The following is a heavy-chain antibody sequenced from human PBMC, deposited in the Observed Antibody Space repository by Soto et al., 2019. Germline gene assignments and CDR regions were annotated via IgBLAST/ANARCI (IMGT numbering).Heavy chain of an antibody. CDR3: AREPHWGGSHYYGMDV. D-gene: IGHD3-16*01. V-gene: IGHV3-30-3*01. CDR2: ISYDGSNK. J-gene: IGHJ6*02. CDR1: GFTFSSYA. Sequence: GGSLRVSWAASGFTFSSYAMHWVRQAPGKGLEWVAVISYDGSNKYYADSVKGRFTISRDNSKNTLYLQMNSLRAEDTAVYYCAREPHWGGSHYYGMDVWGQGTTVTVSS.